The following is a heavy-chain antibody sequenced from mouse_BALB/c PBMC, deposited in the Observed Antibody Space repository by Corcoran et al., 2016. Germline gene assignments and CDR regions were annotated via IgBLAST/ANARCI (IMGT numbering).Heavy chain of an antibody. V-gene: IGHV14-3*02. D-gene: IGHD2-14*01. Sequence: EVQLQQSGAELVKPGASVKLSCTASGFNIKDTYMHWVKQRPEQGLEWIGRIDPANGNTKYDPKFQGKATITAYTSSNTAYLQLSSLTSEDTAVYYCARNYRYAMDYWGQGTSVTVSS. J-gene: IGHJ4*01. CDR3: ARNYRYAMDY. CDR2: IDPANGNT. CDR1: GFNIKDTY.